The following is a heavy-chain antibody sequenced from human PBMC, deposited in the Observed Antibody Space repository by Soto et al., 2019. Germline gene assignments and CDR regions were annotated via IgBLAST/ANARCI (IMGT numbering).Heavy chain of an antibody. Sequence: QVQLVESGGGVVQPGRSLRLSCAASGFTFSSYAMHWVRQAPGKGLEWVAVIWYDGSNKYYADSVKGRFTISRDNSKNTLYLQMNSLRAEDTAVYYCARDRGYSGSYGMDVWGQGTTVTVSS. D-gene: IGHD5-12*01. CDR3: ARDRGYSGSYGMDV. CDR1: GFTFSSYA. V-gene: IGHV3-33*08. J-gene: IGHJ6*02. CDR2: IWYDGSNK.